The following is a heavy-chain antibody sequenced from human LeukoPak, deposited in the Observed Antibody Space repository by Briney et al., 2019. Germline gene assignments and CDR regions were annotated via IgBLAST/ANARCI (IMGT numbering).Heavy chain of an antibody. D-gene: IGHD3-10*01. CDR1: GYTFTSYY. J-gene: IGHJ5*02. CDR3: VRFGELLWGDHWFDP. Sequence: ASVKVSCKASGYTFTSYYMHWVRQAPGQGLEWMGIINPSGGSTSYAQKFQGRVTMTRDTSTSTVYMELRSLRSEDTAVYYCVRFGELLWGDHWFDPWGQGTLVTVSS. CDR2: INPSGGST. V-gene: IGHV1-46*01.